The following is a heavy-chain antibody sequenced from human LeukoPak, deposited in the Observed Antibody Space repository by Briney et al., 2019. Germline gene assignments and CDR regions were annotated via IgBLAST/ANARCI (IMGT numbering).Heavy chain of an antibody. CDR3: ARDQYDTWSRRGNFDS. V-gene: IGHV3-7*03. CDR2: IKLDGSEK. Sequence: PGGSLRLSCVASGFTFGKYWMSWVRQAPGKGLEWVANIKLDGSEKNYVDSVKGRFTISRDNTKNSLYLQMNSLRVEDTPVFYCARDQYDTWSRRGNFDSWGQGTLVIVSS. D-gene: IGHD3-3*01. J-gene: IGHJ4*02. CDR1: GFTFGKYW.